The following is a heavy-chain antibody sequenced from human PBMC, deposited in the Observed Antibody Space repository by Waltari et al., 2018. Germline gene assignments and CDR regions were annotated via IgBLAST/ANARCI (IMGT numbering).Heavy chain of an antibody. J-gene: IGHJ6*03. CDR3: ARAAAPWYYYYMDV. CDR1: GGSFSGYY. Sequence: QVQLQQWGAGLLKPSETLSLTCAVYGGSFSGYYWSWIRQPPGKGLEWIGEINHSGSTNYNPSLKSRVTISVDTSKNQFSLKLSSVTAADTAVYYCARAAAPWYYYYMDVWGKGTTVTISS. CDR2: INHSGST. V-gene: IGHV4-34*01. D-gene: IGHD6-13*01.